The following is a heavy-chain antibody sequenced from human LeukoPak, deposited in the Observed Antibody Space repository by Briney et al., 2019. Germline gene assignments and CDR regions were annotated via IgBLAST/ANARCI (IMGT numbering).Heavy chain of an antibody. D-gene: IGHD3-9*01. CDR3: ARLNYDILTGPDY. CDR2: IYYSGST. J-gene: IGHJ4*02. CDR1: GGSISSGGYY. Sequence: SETLSLTCTVSGGSISSGGYYWSWIRQHPGTGLEWIGYIYYSGSTYYNPSLKSRVTISVDTSKNQFSLKLSSVTAADTAVCYCARLNYDILTGPDYWGQGTLVTVSS. V-gene: IGHV4-31*03.